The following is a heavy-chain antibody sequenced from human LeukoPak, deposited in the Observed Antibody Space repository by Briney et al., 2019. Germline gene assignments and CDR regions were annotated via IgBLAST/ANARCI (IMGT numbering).Heavy chain of an antibody. J-gene: IGHJ6*02. CDR3: ARDLSAGLDWYYYGMDV. D-gene: IGHD3-9*01. V-gene: IGHV4-30-4*01. CDR1: GGSISSGDYY. Sequence: SETLSLTCTVSGGSISSGDYYWSWIRQPPGKGLEWIGYIYYSGSTYYNPSLKSRVTISVDTSKNQFSLKLSSVTAADTAVYYCARDLSAGLDWYYYGMDVWGQGTTSPSP. CDR2: IYYSGST.